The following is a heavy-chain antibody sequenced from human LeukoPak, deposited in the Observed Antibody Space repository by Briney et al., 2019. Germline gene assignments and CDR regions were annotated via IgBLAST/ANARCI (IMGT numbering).Heavy chain of an antibody. CDR2: IDWDDDK. CDR3: ARQRGGSYLGGFDC. V-gene: IGHV2-70*11. J-gene: IGHJ4*02. Sequence: SGPALVKPTQTLTLTCTFSGFSLSTSGMCVSWIRQPPGKALEWLARIDWDDDKYYSTSLKTRLTISKDTSKNQVVLTMTNMDPVDTATYYCARQRGGSYLGGFDCWGQGTLVTVSS. D-gene: IGHD1-26*01. CDR1: GFSLSTSGMC.